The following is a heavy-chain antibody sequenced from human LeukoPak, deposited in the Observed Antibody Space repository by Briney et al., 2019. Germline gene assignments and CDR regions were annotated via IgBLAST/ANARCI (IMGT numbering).Heavy chain of an antibody. Sequence: GGSLGLSCAASGFTFSTYSMNWVRQAPGKGLEWVSSIISSSSYIYYADSVKGRSTISRDNAKNSLYLQMNSLRAEDTAVYYCARDPQYCSGGSCYSFDYWGQGTLVTVSS. CDR1: GFTFSTYS. J-gene: IGHJ4*02. CDR3: ARDPQYCSGGSCYSFDY. V-gene: IGHV3-21*01. CDR2: IISSSSYI. D-gene: IGHD2-15*01.